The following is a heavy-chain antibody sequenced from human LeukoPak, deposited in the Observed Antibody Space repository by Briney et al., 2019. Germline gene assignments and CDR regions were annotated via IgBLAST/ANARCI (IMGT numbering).Heavy chain of an antibody. V-gene: IGHV3-30*02. CDR3: AKEGSYCSSTSCYANY. D-gene: IGHD2-2*01. CDR2: IWYDGSNK. CDR1: GFTFSSYG. J-gene: IGHJ4*02. Sequence: PGGSLRLSCAASGFTFSSYGMHWVRQAPGKGLEWVAFIWYDGSNKYYADSVKGRFTISRDNSKNTLYLQMNSLRAEDTAVYYCAKEGSYCSSTSCYANYWGQGTLVTVSS.